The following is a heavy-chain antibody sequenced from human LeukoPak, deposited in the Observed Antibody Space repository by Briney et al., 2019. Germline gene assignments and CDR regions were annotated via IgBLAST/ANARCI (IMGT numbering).Heavy chain of an antibody. J-gene: IGHJ4*02. CDR3: IRWEFPGGH. D-gene: IGHD4-23*01. CDR1: GFTFSNAW. V-gene: IGHV3-15*01. CDR2: IKSKSDGGTA. Sequence: PGGSLRLSCVASGFTFSNAWMSWVRQAPGKGLEWVGRIKSKSDGGTADHAAPVKGRFTISRDDSKNTLYLQMNSLKSEDTAAYYCIRWEFPGGHWGQGTLVTVSS.